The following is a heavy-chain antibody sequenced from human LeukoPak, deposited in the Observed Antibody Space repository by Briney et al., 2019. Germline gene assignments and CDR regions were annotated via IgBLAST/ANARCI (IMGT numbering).Heavy chain of an antibody. D-gene: IGHD4-11*01. Sequence: GGSLRLSCVASGFTFSSYWMSWVRQAPGKGLEWVANIKQDGSEKYYVDSVKGRFTISRDNAKNSLYLQMNSLRAEDTAVYYCATSALATVTTLWGQGTLVTVSS. J-gene: IGHJ4*02. CDR3: ATSALATVTTL. CDR2: IKQDGSEK. V-gene: IGHV3-7*01. CDR1: GFTFSSYW.